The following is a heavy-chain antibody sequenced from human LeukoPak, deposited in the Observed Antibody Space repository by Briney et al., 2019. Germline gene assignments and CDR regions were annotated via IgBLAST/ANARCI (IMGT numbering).Heavy chain of an antibody. Sequence: GGSLRLSCAASGFTFSSYGMNWVRQAPGKGLEWVSSISSSSYIYYADSVKGRFTISRDNAKNSLYLQMNSLRAEDTAVYYCASALTAYNWFDPWGQGTLVTVSS. CDR2: ISSSSYI. V-gene: IGHV3-21*01. D-gene: IGHD5-18*01. CDR1: GFTFSSYG. CDR3: ASALTAYNWFDP. J-gene: IGHJ5*02.